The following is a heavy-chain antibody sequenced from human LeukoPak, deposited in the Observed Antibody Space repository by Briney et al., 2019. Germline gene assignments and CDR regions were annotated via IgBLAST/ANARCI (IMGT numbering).Heavy chain of an antibody. CDR1: GYTFTSYG. J-gene: IGHJ4*02. CDR3: GTLLSNGPFDY. Sequence: ASVKVSCKASGYTFTSYGISWVRQAPGQGLEWMGRINPNSGGTNYAQKFQGRVTMTRDTSISTAYMELSRLRSDDTAVYYCGTLLSNGPFDYWGQGTLVTVSS. CDR2: INPNSGGT. V-gene: IGHV1-2*06.